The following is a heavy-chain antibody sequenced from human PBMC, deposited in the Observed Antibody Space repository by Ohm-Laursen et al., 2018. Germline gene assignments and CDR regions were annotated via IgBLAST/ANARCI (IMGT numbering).Heavy chain of an antibody. V-gene: IGHV3-9*01. CDR3: AKTRYFDLSGDSYFDY. J-gene: IGHJ4*02. D-gene: IGHD3-9*01. CDR1: GFTFDDYA. CDR2: ISWNRGSI. Sequence: SLRLSCTAPGFTFDDYAMHWVRQAPGKGLEWVSGISWNRGSIGYADSVKGRFTISRDNAKNSLYLQMNSLRAEDTALYYCAKTRYFDLSGDSYFDYWGQGTLVTVSS.